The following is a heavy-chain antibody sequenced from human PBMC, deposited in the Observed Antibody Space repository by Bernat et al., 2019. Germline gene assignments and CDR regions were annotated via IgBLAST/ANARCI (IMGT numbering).Heavy chain of an antibody. Sequence: QVQLVESGGGVVQPGRSLRLSCAASGFTFSSYGMHWVRQAPGKGLEWVAVIWYDGSNKYYADSVKGRFTSSRDNSKNTLYLQMNSLRGEDTAVYYCAGVGERSVVNGNRYYYGMDVWGQGTTVTVSS. J-gene: IGHJ6*02. CDR3: AGVGERSVVNGNRYYYGMDV. CDR2: IWYDGSNK. V-gene: IGHV3-33*01. D-gene: IGHD1-14*01. CDR1: GFTFSSYG.